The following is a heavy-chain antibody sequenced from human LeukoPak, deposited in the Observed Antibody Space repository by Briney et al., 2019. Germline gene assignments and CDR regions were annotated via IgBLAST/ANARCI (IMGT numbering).Heavy chain of an antibody. CDR1: GGSISSYY. Sequence: SETLSLTCTVSGGSISSYYWSWIRQPPGKGLEWIGYIYYSGSTNYSPSLKSRVTISVDTSKNQFSLKLSSVTAADTAVYYCAGAVAGKPFDYWGQGTLVTVSS. CDR3: AGAVAGKPFDY. CDR2: IYYSGST. D-gene: IGHD6-19*01. J-gene: IGHJ4*02. V-gene: IGHV4-59*01.